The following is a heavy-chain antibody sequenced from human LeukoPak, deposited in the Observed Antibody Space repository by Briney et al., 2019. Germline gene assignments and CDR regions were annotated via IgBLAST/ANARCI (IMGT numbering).Heavy chain of an antibody. J-gene: IGHJ3*02. D-gene: IGHD6-13*01. CDR1: GLTFSSYA. Sequence: GGSLRLSCAVSGLTFSSYAMSWVGQAPGKGLEWVSLISGSGGSTYHADSVKGRSTISRDNSKNTLYLQMNSLRVEDTAVYYCAKDRGIGSSWYSGGFDIWGQGTMVTVSS. CDR2: ISGSGGST. CDR3: AKDRGIGSSWYSGGFDI. V-gene: IGHV3-23*01.